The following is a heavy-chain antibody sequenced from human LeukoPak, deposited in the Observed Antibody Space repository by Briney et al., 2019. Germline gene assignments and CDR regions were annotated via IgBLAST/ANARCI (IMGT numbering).Heavy chain of an antibody. J-gene: IGHJ4*02. V-gene: IGHV1-2*02. Sequence: ASVKVSCKASGYAFSDYYIHWVRKAPGQGLEWMGWVNPNSGDTNLAQKFQGRVTMTSDTSINSAYIDLNSLRSDDTAVYYCARGRSREESSGYCHFDNWGQGTLVTVFS. CDR3: ARGRSREESSGYCHFDN. D-gene: IGHD3-22*01. CDR2: VNPNSGDT. CDR1: GYAFSDYY.